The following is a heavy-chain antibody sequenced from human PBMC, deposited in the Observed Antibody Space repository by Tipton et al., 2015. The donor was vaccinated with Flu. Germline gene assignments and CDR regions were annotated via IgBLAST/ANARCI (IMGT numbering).Heavy chain of an antibody. V-gene: IGHV4-34*01. CDR3: ARCFHYYVYYYGMDV. CDR1: GGSFSGYY. CDR2: IKHSGST. J-gene: IGHJ6*02. Sequence: GLVKPSETLSLTCAVYGGSFSGYYWSWIRQPPGKGLEWIGEIKHSGSTNYNPSLKSRVTISVDTSKNQFSLKLSSVTAADTDVYYCARCFHYYVYYYGMDVWSQRTTFTVSS. D-gene: IGHD3-22*01.